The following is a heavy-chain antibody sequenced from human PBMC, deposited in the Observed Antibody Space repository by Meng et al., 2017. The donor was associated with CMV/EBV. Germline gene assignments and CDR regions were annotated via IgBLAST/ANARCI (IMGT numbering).Heavy chain of an antibody. J-gene: IGHJ6*02. CDR1: GFTFSNAW. CDR3: TTESAIFGVVKVNYYYGMDV. V-gene: IGHV3-15*01. D-gene: IGHD3-3*01. Sequence: GGSLRLSCAASGFTFSNAWMSWVRQAPGKGLEWVGRIKSKADGGTTDYAAPVKGRFTISRDDSKNKLYLQMNSLKTEDTAVYYCTTESAIFGVVKVNYYYGMDVWGQGTTVTSP. CDR2: IKSKADGGTT.